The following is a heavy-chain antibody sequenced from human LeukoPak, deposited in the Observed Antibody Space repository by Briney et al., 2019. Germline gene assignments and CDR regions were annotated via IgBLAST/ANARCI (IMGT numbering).Heavy chain of an antibody. CDR1: GGTFSSYA. V-gene: IGHV1-69*13. CDR2: IIPIFGTA. CDR3: ATTNNFIGSGSYYSDAFDI. D-gene: IGHD3-10*01. J-gene: IGHJ3*02. Sequence: SVKVSCKASGGTFSSYAISWVRQAPGQGLEWMGGIIPIFGTANYAQKFQGRVTITADESTSTACMELSSLRSEDTAVYYCATTNNFIGSGSYYSDAFDIWGQGTMVTVSS.